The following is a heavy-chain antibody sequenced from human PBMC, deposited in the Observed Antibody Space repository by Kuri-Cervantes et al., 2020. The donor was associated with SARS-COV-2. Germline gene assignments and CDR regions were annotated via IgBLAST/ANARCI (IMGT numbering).Heavy chain of an antibody. CDR3: TREGHSSGWDAEYFHH. J-gene: IGHJ1*01. CDR2: IIPSFGTT. D-gene: IGHD6-19*01. V-gene: IGHV1-69*13. Sequence: SVKVSCKASGGTFSNYGTSWVRQAPGQGLEWMGGIIPSFGTTKCARKFQGRVTITADESTSTAYMELSSLRYEDTAVYYCTREGHSSGWDAEYFHHWGQGTLVTVSS. CDR1: GGTFSNYG.